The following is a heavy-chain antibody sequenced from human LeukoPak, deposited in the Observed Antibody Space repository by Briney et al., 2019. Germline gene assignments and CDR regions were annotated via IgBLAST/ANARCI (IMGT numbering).Heavy chain of an antibody. J-gene: IGHJ4*02. CDR3: ARGKSRGSHIDY. Sequence: GSLRLSCTASGFTFGDYAMSWVRQAPGKGLEWIGEINHSGSTNYNPSLKSRVTISVDTSKNQFSLRLRSVTAADTAVYYCARGKSRGSHIDYWGQGTLVTVSS. CDR1: GFTFGDYA. V-gene: IGHV4-34*01. D-gene: IGHD1-26*01. CDR2: INHSGST.